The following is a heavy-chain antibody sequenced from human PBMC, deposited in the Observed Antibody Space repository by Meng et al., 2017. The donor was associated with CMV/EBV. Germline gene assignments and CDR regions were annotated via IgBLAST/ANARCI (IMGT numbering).Heavy chain of an antibody. V-gene: IGHV1-2*02. CDR3: ARDYLIAAAGTNYYYGMDV. Sequence: ASVKVSCKISGGTFNTYAITWVRQAPGQGLEWMGWINPNSGGTNYAQKFQGRVTMTRDTSISTAYMELSRLRSDDTAVYYCARDYLIAAAGTNYYYGMDVWGQGTTVTVSS. D-gene: IGHD6-13*01. J-gene: IGHJ6*02. CDR2: INPNSGGT. CDR1: GGTFNTYA.